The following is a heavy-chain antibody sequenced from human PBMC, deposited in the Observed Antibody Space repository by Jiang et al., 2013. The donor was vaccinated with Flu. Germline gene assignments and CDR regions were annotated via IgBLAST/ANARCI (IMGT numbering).Heavy chain of an antibody. V-gene: IGHV4-34*01. CDR2: INHGGLMKPRGIS. D-gene: IGHD5-12*01. Sequence: ARLLKPSETLSLTCAVYGGSFSGYYWSWIRQPPGKGLEWIGEINHGGLMKPRGISTYNPSLKGRVTISVDTSKNQFSLQLNSVTAADTAIYYCARGQDIVAIPLDFWGQGALVTVSS. CDR3: ARGQDIVAIPLDF. J-gene: IGHJ4*02. CDR1: GGSFSGYY.